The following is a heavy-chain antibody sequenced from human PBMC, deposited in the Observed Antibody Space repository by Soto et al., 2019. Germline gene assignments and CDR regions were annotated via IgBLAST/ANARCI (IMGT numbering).Heavy chain of an antibody. V-gene: IGHV4-39*01. CDR3: ARWGRSYDDYAPIDY. CDR1: GGSISSSSYH. D-gene: IGHD4-17*01. Sequence: SPTLSLTCTVSGGSISSSSYHWGWIRQPPGKGLEWIGNIYYTGNTYYNPSLKSRVTVSVDTSKNQFSLKLNSVTAADTAVYYCARWGRSYDDYAPIDYWGQGTLVTVSS. J-gene: IGHJ4*02. CDR2: IYYTGNT.